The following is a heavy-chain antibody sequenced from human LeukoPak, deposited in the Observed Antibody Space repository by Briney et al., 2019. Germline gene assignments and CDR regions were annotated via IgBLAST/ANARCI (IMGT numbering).Heavy chain of an antibody. J-gene: IGHJ2*01. CDR2: VYTSGST. Sequence: SQTLSLTCTVSGGSISSRNYYWSWIRQPAGKGLEWIGRVYTSGSTNDNPSLKSRVTMSVDTSKNQFSLRLSSVTAADTAVYYCARDVLGWGSNWYFDLWGRGTPVTVSS. V-gene: IGHV4-61*02. CDR3: ARDVLGWGSNWYFDL. CDR1: GGSISSRNYY. D-gene: IGHD3-16*01.